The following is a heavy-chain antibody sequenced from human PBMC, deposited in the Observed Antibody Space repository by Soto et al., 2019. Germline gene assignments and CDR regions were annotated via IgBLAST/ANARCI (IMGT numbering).Heavy chain of an antibody. J-gene: IGHJ5*02. V-gene: IGHV4-4*07. Sequence: PSETLSLTCNVSGGSISKFYWAWIRKTAGNGLEWMGRVYATGTTDYNPSLRSRVAMSVDISKKTSSLRLRSVTGADSGVYYWVRDGSKSIRDWFDPWGQGILVTVSS. CDR1: GGSISKFY. CDR2: VYATGTT. CDR3: VRDGSKSIRDWFDP. D-gene: IGHD6-6*01.